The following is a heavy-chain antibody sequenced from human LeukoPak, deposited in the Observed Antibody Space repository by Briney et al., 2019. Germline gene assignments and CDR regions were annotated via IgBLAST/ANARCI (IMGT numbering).Heavy chain of an antibody. J-gene: IGHJ4*02. CDR1: GGSISSGGYS. CDR3: ARDRQWELLYY. Sequence: PSETLSLTCAVSGGSISSGGYSWSWIRQPPGKGLEWIVYIYHSGSTYYNPSLKSRVTISVDRSKNQFSLKLSSVTAADTAVYYCARDRQWELLYYWGQGTLVTVSS. V-gene: IGHV4-30-2*01. CDR2: IYHSGST. D-gene: IGHD1-26*01.